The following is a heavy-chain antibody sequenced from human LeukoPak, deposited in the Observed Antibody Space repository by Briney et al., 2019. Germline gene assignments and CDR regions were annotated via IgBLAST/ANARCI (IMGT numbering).Heavy chain of an antibody. V-gene: IGHV3-21*01. Sequence: GGSLRLSCAASGYTFSDFSVNWVRQAPGKGLEWVSSISVRSNYRYYADSVRGRFTISRDDARDSLFLQMNSLRAEDTAVYFCVRLRRNNDRSGYYYYYDYWGQRTLVTDSS. CDR2: ISVRSNYR. CDR1: GYTFSDFS. J-gene: IGHJ4*02. CDR3: VRLRRNNDRSGYYYYYDY. D-gene: IGHD3-22*01.